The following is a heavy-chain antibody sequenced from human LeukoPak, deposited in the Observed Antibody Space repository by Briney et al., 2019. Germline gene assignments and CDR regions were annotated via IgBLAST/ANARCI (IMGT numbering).Heavy chain of an antibody. CDR3: ARGIGYCSGGSCYAYDY. CDR1: GYTFTGYY. Sequence: ASVKVSCKASGYTFTGYYMHWVRQATGRGLEWMGWINPNSGGTNYAQKFQGWVTMTRDTSISTAYMELSRLRSDDTAVYYCARGIGYCSGGSCYAYDYWGQGTLVTVSS. V-gene: IGHV1-2*04. D-gene: IGHD2-15*01. CDR2: INPNSGGT. J-gene: IGHJ4*02.